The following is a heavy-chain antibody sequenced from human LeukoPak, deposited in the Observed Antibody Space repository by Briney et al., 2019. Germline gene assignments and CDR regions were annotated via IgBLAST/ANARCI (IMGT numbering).Heavy chain of an antibody. Sequence: GGSLRLSCTASGFTFSSYWMHWVRQAPGKGLLWVSRINGDGSSTNYADSVKGRFTISRDNAKNTVYLQMNSLRVEDTAVYYCAKSRTGDGLDYWGQGTLVTVSS. J-gene: IGHJ4*02. V-gene: IGHV3-74*01. CDR2: INGDGSST. CDR3: AKSRTGDGLDY. CDR1: GFTFSSYW. D-gene: IGHD7-27*01.